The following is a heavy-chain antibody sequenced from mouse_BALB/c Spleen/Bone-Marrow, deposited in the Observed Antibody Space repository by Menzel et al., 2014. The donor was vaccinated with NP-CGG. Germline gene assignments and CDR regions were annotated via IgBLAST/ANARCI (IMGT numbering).Heavy chain of an antibody. Sequence: EVKLVESGGGLVKPGGSLKLSCAASGFAFSGYDMPWVRQTPEKRLEWVAYISSGGSNTYYPDTVKGRFTISRDNAKNTLYLQMNSLKSEDTAMYYCARQRGYAYAMDYWGQGTSVTVSS. CDR2: ISSGGSNT. V-gene: IGHV5-12-1*01. D-gene: IGHD2-2*01. CDR1: GFAFSGYD. CDR3: ARQRGYAYAMDY. J-gene: IGHJ4*01.